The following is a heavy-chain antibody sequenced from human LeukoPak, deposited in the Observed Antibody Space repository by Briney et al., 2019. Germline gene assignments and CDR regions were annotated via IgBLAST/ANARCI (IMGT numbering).Heavy chain of an antibody. Sequence: ASVKVSCKASGYTFTSYGISWVRQAPGQGLEWMGWISAYNGNTNYAQKLQGRVTMTTDTSTSTAYMELRSLRSDDTAVYHCAREGFRDGYNYNYYYYGMDVWGQGTTVTVSS. CDR2: ISAYNGNT. J-gene: IGHJ6*02. D-gene: IGHD5-24*01. CDR1: GYTFTSYG. V-gene: IGHV1-18*01. CDR3: AREGFRDGYNYNYYYYGMDV.